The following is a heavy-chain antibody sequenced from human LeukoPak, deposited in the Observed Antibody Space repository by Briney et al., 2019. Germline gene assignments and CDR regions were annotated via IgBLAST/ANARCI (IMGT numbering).Heavy chain of an antibody. CDR3: ASHTPLWFGELFGAGSLNWFDP. CDR2: ISSSSSYI. Sequence: GGSLRLSCAASGFTFSSFGMNWVRQAPGKGLGWVSSISSSSSYIYYADSVKGRFTISRDNAKNSLYLQMNGLRAEDPAMYYCASHTPLWFGELFGAGSLNWFDPWGQGTLVTVSS. J-gene: IGHJ5*02. D-gene: IGHD3-10*01. CDR1: GFTFSSFG. V-gene: IGHV3-21*01.